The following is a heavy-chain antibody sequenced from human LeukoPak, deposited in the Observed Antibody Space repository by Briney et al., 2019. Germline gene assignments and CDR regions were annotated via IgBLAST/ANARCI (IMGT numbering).Heavy chain of an antibody. V-gene: IGHV3-30*04. CDR3: ATVDYGGNSADY. Sequence: GGSLRLSCAASGFTFSSYAMHWIRQAPGKGLEWVAVISYDGSNKYYADSVKGRFTISRDNSKNTLYLQMNSLRAEDTAVYYCATVDYGGNSADYWGQGTLVTVSS. J-gene: IGHJ4*02. CDR1: GFTFSSYA. CDR2: ISYDGSNK. D-gene: IGHD4-23*01.